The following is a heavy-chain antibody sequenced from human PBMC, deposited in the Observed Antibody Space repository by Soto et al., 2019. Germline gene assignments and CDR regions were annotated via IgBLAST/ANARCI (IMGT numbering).Heavy chain of an antibody. CDR2: ISYDGSDT. J-gene: IGHJ6*02. D-gene: IGHD4-4*01. Sequence: GGSLRLSCAASGFTFSSYGMHWVRQAPGKGLEWVAVISYDGSDTFYADSVKGRFTISRDNSKNTLFLHMSNLRAEDTAVYYCAKDSNYNRGYYYYYYGMDVWGQGTTVTVSS. CDR3: AKDSNYNRGYYYYYYGMDV. V-gene: IGHV3-30*18. CDR1: GFTFSSYG.